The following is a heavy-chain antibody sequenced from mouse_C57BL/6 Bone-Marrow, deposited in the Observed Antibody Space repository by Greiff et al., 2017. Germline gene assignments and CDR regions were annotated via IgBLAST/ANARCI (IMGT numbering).Heavy chain of an antibody. Sequence: VQLQQPGAELVKPGASVKLSCKASGYTFTSYWMHWVKQRPGRGLEWIGRIAPNSGGTKYNEKFKSKATLTVDKPSSTAYMQLSSLTSEDSAVYYCASNYRGAWFAYWGQGTLVTVSA. CDR3: ASNYRGAWFAY. D-gene: IGHD2-1*01. J-gene: IGHJ3*01. CDR1: GYTFTSYW. CDR2: IAPNSGGT. V-gene: IGHV1-72*01.